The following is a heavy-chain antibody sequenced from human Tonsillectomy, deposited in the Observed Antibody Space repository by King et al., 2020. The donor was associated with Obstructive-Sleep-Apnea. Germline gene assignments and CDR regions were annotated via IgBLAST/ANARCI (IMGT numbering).Heavy chain of an antibody. Sequence: DVQLVESGGGLVQPGGSLSLSCAASGFTFSSYSLHWVRQAPGKGLEWLSYISSGGTTIYYADSLKGRFTISRDNAKNSLSLQINSLSAEDTAVYFCAREGGYYDSSGYAPIFDYWGQGTLVTVSS. V-gene: IGHV3-48*03. CDR3: AREGGYYDSSGYAPIFDY. CDR2: ISSGGTTI. CDR1: GFTFSSYS. D-gene: IGHD3-22*01. J-gene: IGHJ4*02.